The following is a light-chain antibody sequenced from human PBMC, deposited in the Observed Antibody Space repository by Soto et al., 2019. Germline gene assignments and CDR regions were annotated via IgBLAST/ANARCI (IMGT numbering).Light chain of an antibody. J-gene: IGLJ2*01. CDR1: TSDGGSYNL. CDR2: EGS. V-gene: IGLV2-23*01. Sequence: QSALTQPASVSGSPGQSITISCTGTTSDGGSYNLVSWYQQHPGKAPKLMIYEGSKRPSGVSNRFSGSKSGNTAYLTISGRQAEDEADYYCCSYAGSRTLVVFGGGTKLTVL. CDR3: CSYAGSRTLVV.